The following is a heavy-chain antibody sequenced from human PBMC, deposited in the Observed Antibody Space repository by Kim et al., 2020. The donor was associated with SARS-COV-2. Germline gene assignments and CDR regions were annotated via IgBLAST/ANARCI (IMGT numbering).Heavy chain of an antibody. CDR3: ARVVFGEDGMDV. D-gene: IGHD3-10*02. V-gene: IGHV6-1*01. Sequence: DYAVSVKSRITINPDTSKNQFSLQLSSGTPEDTAVYYCARVVFGEDGMDVWGQGTTVTVSS. J-gene: IGHJ6*02.